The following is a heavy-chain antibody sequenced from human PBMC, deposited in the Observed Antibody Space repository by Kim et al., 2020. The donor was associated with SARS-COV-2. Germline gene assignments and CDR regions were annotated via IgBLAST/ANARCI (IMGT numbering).Heavy chain of an antibody. CDR3: ARDQYSSTWLDAFDI. V-gene: IGHV6-1*01. D-gene: IGHD6-13*01. Sequence: VSMKSRITINPDTSKNQFSLQLNSVTPEDTAVYYCARDQYSSTWLDAFDIWGQGTMVTVSS. J-gene: IGHJ3*02.